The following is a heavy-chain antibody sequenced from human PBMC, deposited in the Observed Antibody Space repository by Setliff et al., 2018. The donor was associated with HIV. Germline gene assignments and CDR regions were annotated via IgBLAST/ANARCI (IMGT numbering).Heavy chain of an antibody. CDR2: IYATGGT. CDR3: ARVYYYDSSGYSEPYYMDV. V-gene: IGHV4-61*10. D-gene: IGHD3-22*01. J-gene: IGHJ6*03. Sequence: SETLSLTCTVSSGSVRGDPYYWSWIRKSAGKGLEWIGRIYATGGTNYNPSLKSRVTISVDTSKKQFSLKLSSVTAADTAVYYCARVYYYDSSGYSEPYYMDVWGKGTTVTV. CDR1: SGSVRGDPYY.